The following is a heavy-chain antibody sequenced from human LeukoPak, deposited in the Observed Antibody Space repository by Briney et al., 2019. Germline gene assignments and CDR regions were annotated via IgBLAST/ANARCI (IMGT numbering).Heavy chain of an antibody. J-gene: IGHJ4*02. CDR2: IYYSGST. Sequence: PSETLSLTCAVYGGSFSGYYWSWIRQPPGKGLEWIGYIYYSGSTNYNPSLKSRVTISVDTSKNQFSLKLSSVTAADTAVYYCARHLYYDFWSGYYAPFDYWGQGTLVTVSS. CDR1: GGSFSGYY. CDR3: ARHLYYDFWSGYYAPFDY. V-gene: IGHV4-59*08. D-gene: IGHD3-3*01.